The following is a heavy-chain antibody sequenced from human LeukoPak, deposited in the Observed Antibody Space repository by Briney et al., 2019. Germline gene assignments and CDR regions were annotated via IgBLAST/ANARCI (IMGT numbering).Heavy chain of an antibody. CDR2: IYYSGST. D-gene: IGHD2-2*01. V-gene: IGHV4-31*03. CDR3: VRVQTTPGPSQLLLGSFDY. CDR1: GGSISSGGYY. Sequence: ASETLSLTCTVSGGSISSGGYYWSWIRQHPGKGLEWIGYIYYSGSTYYNPSLKSRVTISVDTSKNQFSLKLSSVTAADTAVYYCVRVQTTPGPSQLLLGSFDYWGQGTLVTVSS. J-gene: IGHJ4*02.